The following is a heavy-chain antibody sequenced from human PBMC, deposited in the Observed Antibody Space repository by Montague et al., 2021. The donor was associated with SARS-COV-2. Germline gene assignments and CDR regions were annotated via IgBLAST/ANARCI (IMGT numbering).Heavy chain of an antibody. J-gene: IGHJ6*02. CDR1: GGSISCYS. CDR2: IYYSGST. V-gene: IGHV4-59*01. Sequence: SETLSLTCTVSGGSISCYSWSWIRQPPGKGLEWIGYIYYSGSTYYNPSLKSRVTISVDTSKNQFSLKLSSVTAADTAVYYCARGCVELATMVVYCDYGLDVWGQGTPVTVSS. D-gene: IGHD5-24*01. CDR3: ARGCVELATMVVYCDYGLDV.